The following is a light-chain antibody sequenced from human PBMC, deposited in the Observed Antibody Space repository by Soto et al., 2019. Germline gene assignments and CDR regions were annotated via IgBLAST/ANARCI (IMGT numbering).Light chain of an antibody. CDR2: RTS. CDR3: QQYTSYWT. V-gene: IGKV1-5*03. CDR1: QDINNY. Sequence: DIQMTQSPSTLSASVGDRVTITCRATQDINNYLAWYQQKPGKAPKLLIYRTSGLLSGAPSRFSGSGSGTEFTLTISSLQPDDFATYYCQQYTSYWTFGQGTTVEVK. J-gene: IGKJ1*01.